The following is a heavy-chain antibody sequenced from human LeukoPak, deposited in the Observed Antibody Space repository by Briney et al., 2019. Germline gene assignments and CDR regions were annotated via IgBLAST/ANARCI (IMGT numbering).Heavy chain of an antibody. CDR3: ARDEFQNYDFWSGYSGYYYMDV. V-gene: IGHV3-7*01. Sequence: SGGSLRLSCAASGFTFSSYWMSWVRQAPGKGLEWVANIKQDGSEKYYVDSVKGRFTISRDNAKNSLYLQMNSLRAEDTAVYYCARDEFQNYDFWSGYSGYYYMDVWGKGTTVTVSS. CDR2: IKQDGSEK. CDR1: GFTFSSYW. D-gene: IGHD3-3*01. J-gene: IGHJ6*03.